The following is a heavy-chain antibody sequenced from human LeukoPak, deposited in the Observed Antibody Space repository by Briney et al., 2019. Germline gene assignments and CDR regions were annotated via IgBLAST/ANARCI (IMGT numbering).Heavy chain of an antibody. J-gene: IGHJ2*01. Sequence: PGGSLRLSCAACGFTFSRNWMSWVRQAPGKGLEWVANIKQDGSEKYYVDSVKGRFTISRDNAKNSLYLQLSTLRAEDTAIYYCARLAYSSTWYWYFGLWGRGTLVTVSS. CDR2: IKQDGSEK. CDR1: GFTFSRNW. D-gene: IGHD6-13*01. CDR3: ARLAYSSTWYWYFGL. V-gene: IGHV3-7*03.